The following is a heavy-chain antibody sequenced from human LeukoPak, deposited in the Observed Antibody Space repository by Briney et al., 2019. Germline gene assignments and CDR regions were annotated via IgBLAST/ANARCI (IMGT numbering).Heavy chain of an antibody. Sequence: SETLSLTCTVSGGSISSYYWSWIRQPPGKGLEWIGYIYYSGSTNYNPSLKSRVTISVDTSKNQFSLKLSSVTAADTAVYYCARGNGMIVVDPWGQGTLVTVSS. CDR3: ARGNGMIVVDP. V-gene: IGHV4-59*01. CDR2: IYYSGST. CDR1: GGSISSYY. D-gene: IGHD3-22*01. J-gene: IGHJ5*02.